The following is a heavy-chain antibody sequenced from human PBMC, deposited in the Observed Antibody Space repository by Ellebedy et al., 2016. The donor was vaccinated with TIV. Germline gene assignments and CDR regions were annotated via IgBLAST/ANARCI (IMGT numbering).Heavy chain of an antibody. Sequence: GGSLRLSXAASGFTFSASAMHWVRQASGKGLEWVGRIRSKANSYATAYAASVKGRFTISRDDSKNTAYLQMNSLKTEDTAVYYCTRHGPPLFDYWGQGTLVTVSS. V-gene: IGHV3-73*01. CDR3: TRHGPPLFDY. J-gene: IGHJ4*02. CDR2: IRSKANSYAT. CDR1: GFTFSASA.